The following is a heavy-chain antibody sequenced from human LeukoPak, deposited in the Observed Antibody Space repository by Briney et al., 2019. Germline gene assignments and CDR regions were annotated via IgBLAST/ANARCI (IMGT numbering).Heavy chain of an antibody. CDR3: ARGLISSSWLYNWFDP. Sequence: PSETLSLTCAVYGGSFSGYYWSWLRQPPGKGLEWIGEINHSGSTNCNPSLKSRVTISVDTSKNQFSLKLSSVTAADTAVYYCARGLISSSWLYNWFDPWGQGTLVTVSS. J-gene: IGHJ5*02. D-gene: IGHD6-13*01. CDR2: INHSGST. V-gene: IGHV4-34*01. CDR1: GGSFSGYY.